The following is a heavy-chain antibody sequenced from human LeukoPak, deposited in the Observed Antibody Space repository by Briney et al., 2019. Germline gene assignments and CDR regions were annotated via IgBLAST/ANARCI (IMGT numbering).Heavy chain of an antibody. CDR1: GYTFTSYA. CDR3: ARARLGFTRGIGTNYFDY. J-gene: IGHJ4*02. V-gene: IGHV1-3*03. D-gene: IGHD2-15*01. Sequence: ASVKVSCKASGYTFTSYAMHWVRQAPGQRLEWMGWINAGNGNTKYSQEFQGRVTITRDTSASTAYMELSSLRSEDMAVYYCARARLGFTRGIGTNYFDYWGQGTLVTVSS. CDR2: INAGNGNT.